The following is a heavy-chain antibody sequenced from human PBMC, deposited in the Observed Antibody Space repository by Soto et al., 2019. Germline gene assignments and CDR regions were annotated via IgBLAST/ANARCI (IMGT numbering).Heavy chain of an antibody. D-gene: IGHD3-10*01. CDR3: TRDRGSYYGSGNDY. CDR1: GFTFSNAW. CDR2: IKRKTDGGTA. V-gene: IGHV3-15*01. Sequence: GGSLRLSCAASGFTFSNAWMSWVRQAPGKGLEWVGRIKRKTDGGTADYAAPIKGRFTMSRDDSKNTLYLQMNSLKTEDTALYYCTRDRGSYYGSGNDYWGQGTLVTVSS. J-gene: IGHJ4*02.